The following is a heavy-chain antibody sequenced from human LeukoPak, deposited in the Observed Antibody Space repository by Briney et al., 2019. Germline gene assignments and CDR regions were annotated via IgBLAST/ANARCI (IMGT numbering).Heavy chain of an antibody. CDR2: INHSGST. J-gene: IGHJ6*02. Sequence: SETLSLTCAVYGGSLSGYYWSWIRQPPGKGLEWIGEINHSGSTNYNPSLKSRVTISVDTSKNQFSLKLSSVTAADTAVYYCARGHYYGSGTPDGMDVWGQGTTATVSS. D-gene: IGHD3-10*01. CDR1: GGSLSGYY. CDR3: ARGHYYGSGTPDGMDV. V-gene: IGHV4-34*01.